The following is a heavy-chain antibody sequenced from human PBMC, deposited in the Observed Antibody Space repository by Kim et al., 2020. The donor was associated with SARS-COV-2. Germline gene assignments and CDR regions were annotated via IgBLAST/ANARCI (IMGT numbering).Heavy chain of an antibody. V-gene: IGHV3-23*01. CDR3: AKGGILWFGELYWCDP. Sequence: SGKGRFTITRDNSKNTLNLQRNSLRAEDTAVYYCAKGGILWFGELYWCDPWGQGTLVTVSS. J-gene: IGHJ5*02. D-gene: IGHD3-10*01.